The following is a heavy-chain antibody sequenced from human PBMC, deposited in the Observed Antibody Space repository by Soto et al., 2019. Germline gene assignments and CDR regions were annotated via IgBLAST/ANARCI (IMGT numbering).Heavy chain of an antibody. CDR1: GFTFSSYS. CDR3: ARVGCSSTSCNFDS. V-gene: IGHV3-48*01. J-gene: IGHJ4*02. D-gene: IGHD2-2*01. CDR2: ISSSSSTI. Sequence: EVQLVESGGGLVQPGGSLRLSCAASGFTFSSYSMNWVRQAPGKGLEWVSYISSSSSTIYYADSVKGRFTISRDNAKNSLYLQMNSLRAEETALYYCARVGCSSTSCNFDSWAREPWSPSPQ.